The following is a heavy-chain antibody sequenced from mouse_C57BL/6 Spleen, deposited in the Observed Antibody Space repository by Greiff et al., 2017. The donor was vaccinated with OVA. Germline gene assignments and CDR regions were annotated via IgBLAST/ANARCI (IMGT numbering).Heavy chain of an antibody. D-gene: IGHD2-3*01. CDR2: IDPEDGDT. V-gene: IGHV14-1*01. Sequence: VQLQQSGAELVRPGASVKLSCTASGFNINDYYMHWVKQRPEQGLEWIGRIDPEDGDTEYAPKFQGKATMTADTSSNTAYLQLSSLTSEDTAVYYGATSCDGYYTPAWFAYWGQGTLVTVSA. CDR3: ATSCDGYYTPAWFAY. CDR1: GFNINDYY. J-gene: IGHJ3*01.